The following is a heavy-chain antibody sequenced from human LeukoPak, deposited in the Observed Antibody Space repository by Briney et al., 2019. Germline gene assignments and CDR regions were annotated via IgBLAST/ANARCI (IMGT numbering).Heavy chain of an antibody. Sequence: TSETLSLTCAVYGGSFSGYYWSWIRQPPGKGLEWIGEINHSGSTNYNPSLKSRVTISVDTSKNQFSLKLSSVTAADTAVYYCARLMGSGWWTYFDYWGQGTLVTVSS. V-gene: IGHV4-34*01. CDR1: GGSFSGYY. CDR2: INHSGST. CDR3: ARLMGSGWWTYFDY. D-gene: IGHD6-19*01. J-gene: IGHJ4*02.